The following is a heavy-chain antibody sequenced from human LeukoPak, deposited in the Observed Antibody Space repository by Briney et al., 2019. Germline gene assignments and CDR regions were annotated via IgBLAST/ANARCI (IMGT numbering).Heavy chain of an antibody. CDR1: GYTFTSYG. V-gene: IGHV1-18*01. J-gene: IGHJ6*02. D-gene: IGHD2-15*01. Sequence: PPASVKVSCKASGYTFTSYGISWVRQAPGQGLEWMGWISAYSGDTNYAQKFQGRATMTTDTSTSTAYMELRSLSSDDTAVYYCGRGPNAGGPHHDMDVWGRGTTVTVSS. CDR3: GRGPNAGGPHHDMDV. CDR2: ISAYSGDT.